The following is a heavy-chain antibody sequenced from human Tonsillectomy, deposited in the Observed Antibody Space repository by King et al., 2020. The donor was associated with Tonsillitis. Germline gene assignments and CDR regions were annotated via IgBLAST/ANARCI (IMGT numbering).Heavy chain of an antibody. V-gene: IGHV1-18*01. CDR3: ARDQAATGTALDY. CDR1: GYTFTSYG. Sequence: VQLVESGAEVKKPGASVKVSCKASGYTFTSYGISWVRQAPGQGLEWMGWIRTYNGHTKSAQKLQGRVTMTTDTSTSPVYMELRGLNSDDTAVYYCARDQAATGTALDYWGQGTLVTVSS. J-gene: IGHJ4*02. CDR2: IRTYNGHT. D-gene: IGHD6-13*01.